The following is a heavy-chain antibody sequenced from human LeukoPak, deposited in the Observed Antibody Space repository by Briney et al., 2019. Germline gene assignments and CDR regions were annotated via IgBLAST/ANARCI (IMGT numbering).Heavy chain of an antibody. CDR1: GYTLTEFS. J-gene: IGHJ3*02. V-gene: IGHV1-24*01. CDR3: ATGPMTMVRGVINQDAFDI. Sequence: ASVKVSCKVSGYTLTEFSMHWVRQAPGKGLEWMGGFDPEDGETIYAQKFQGRVTMTEDTSTDTAYMELSSLRSEDTAVYYCATGPMTMVRGVINQDAFDIWGQGAMATVSS. CDR2: FDPEDGET. D-gene: IGHD3-10*01.